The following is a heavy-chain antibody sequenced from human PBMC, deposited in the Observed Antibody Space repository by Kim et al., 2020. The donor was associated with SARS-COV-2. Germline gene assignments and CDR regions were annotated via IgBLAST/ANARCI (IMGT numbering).Heavy chain of an antibody. J-gene: IGHJ1*01. V-gene: IGHV1-18*01. CDR1: GYTFTSYG. D-gene: IGHD2-2*01. CDR2: ISAYNGNT. Sequence: ASVKVSCKASGYTFTSYGISWVRQAPGQGLEWMGWISAYNGNTNYAQKLQGRVTMTTDTSTSTAYMELRSLRSDDTAVYYCARVRYCSSTSCYAEYFQHWGQGTLVTVSS. CDR3: ARVRYCSSTSCYAEYFQH.